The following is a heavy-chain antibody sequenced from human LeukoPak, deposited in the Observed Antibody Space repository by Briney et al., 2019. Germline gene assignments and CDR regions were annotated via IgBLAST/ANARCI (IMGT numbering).Heavy chain of an antibody. J-gene: IGHJ4*02. Sequence: PGGSLRLSCAASGFTFSSYSMSWVRQAPGKGLEWVSSISSSSSYIYYADSVKGRFTISRDNAKNSLYLQMNSLRAEDTAVYYCARGIYYYDSSGYYHDYWGQGTLVTVSS. CDR1: GFTFSSYS. CDR3: ARGIYYYDSSGYYHDY. D-gene: IGHD3-22*01. CDR2: ISSSSSYI. V-gene: IGHV3-21*01.